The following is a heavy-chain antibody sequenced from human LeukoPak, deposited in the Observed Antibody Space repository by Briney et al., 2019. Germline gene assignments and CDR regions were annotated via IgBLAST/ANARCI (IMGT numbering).Heavy chain of an antibody. V-gene: IGHV1-2*06. Sequence: ASVKVSCKASGYTFTGYYMHWVRQAPGQGLEWMGRINPNSGGTNYAQKFQGRVTMTRDTSISTAYMELSRLRSDDTAVYYCARGRYDILTLRPYYIDYWGQGTLVTVSS. CDR2: INPNSGGT. CDR3: ARGRYDILTLRPYYIDY. J-gene: IGHJ4*02. CDR1: GYTFTGYY. D-gene: IGHD3-9*01.